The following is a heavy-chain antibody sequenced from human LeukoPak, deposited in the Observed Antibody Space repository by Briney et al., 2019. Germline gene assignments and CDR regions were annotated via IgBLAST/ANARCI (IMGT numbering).Heavy chain of an antibody. J-gene: IGHJ1*01. CDR1: GFTFSSYS. Sequence: GRSLRLSCAASGFTFSSYSMNWVRQAPGKGLEWVSSISSSSYIYYADSVKGRFTISRDNAKNSLYLQMNSLRAEDTAVYYCARVDCSGGSCYRGTYFQHWGQGTLVTVSS. CDR3: ARVDCSGGSCYRGTYFQH. CDR2: ISSSSYI. V-gene: IGHV3-21*01. D-gene: IGHD2-15*01.